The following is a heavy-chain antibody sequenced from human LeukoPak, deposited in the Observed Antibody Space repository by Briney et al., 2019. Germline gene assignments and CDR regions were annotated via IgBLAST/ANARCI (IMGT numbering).Heavy chain of an antibody. Sequence: SETLSLTCTVYGGSLSSYYWSWIRQPAGKGLEWIGRIYTSESTNYNPSLKSRVTMSVDTSKNQFSLKLTSVTAADTAVYYCARASDSCSGGSCYPDAFDIWGQGTMVTVSS. CDR2: IYTSEST. V-gene: IGHV4-4*07. D-gene: IGHD2-15*01. CDR3: ARASDSCSGGSCYPDAFDI. J-gene: IGHJ3*02. CDR1: GGSLSSYY.